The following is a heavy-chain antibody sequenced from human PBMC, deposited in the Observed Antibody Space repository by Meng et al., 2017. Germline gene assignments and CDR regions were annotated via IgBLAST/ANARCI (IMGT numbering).Heavy chain of an antibody. CDR3: ARRGIAARPFYY. CDR1: GGSFSGYY. CDR2: INHSGST. D-gene: IGHD6-6*01. Sequence: QVQLQQWGAGLLKPSETLLLTCAVYGGSFSGYYWSWIRQPPGKGLEWIGEINHSGSTNYNPSLKSRVTISVDTSKNQFSLKLSSVTAADTAVYYCARRGIAARPFYYWGQGTLVTVSS. V-gene: IGHV4-34*01. J-gene: IGHJ4*02.